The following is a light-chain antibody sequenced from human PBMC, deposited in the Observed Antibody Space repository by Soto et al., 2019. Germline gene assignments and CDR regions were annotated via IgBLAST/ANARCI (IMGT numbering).Light chain of an antibody. CDR1: QSIRNN. CDR3: QQLNVYPLP. CDR2: GAS. Sequence: VMTQSPDTLSASQGERVSLSCRASQSIRNNLAWYHQKPGQAPRLLIYGASTRVTGIPVRFSGSGSGTDFTLTISSLQPEDFATYYCQQLNVYPLPFGQVTRLEIK. V-gene: IGKV3-15*01. J-gene: IGKJ5*01.